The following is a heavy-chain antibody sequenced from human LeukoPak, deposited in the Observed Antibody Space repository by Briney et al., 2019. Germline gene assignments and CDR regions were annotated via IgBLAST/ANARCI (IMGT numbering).Heavy chain of an antibody. CDR1: GGSFSGYY. D-gene: IGHD1-26*01. V-gene: IGHV4-34*01. CDR3: ARHIRKWELPPGGFDY. J-gene: IGHJ4*02. Sequence: PSETLSLTCAVYGGSFSGYYWSWIRQPPGKGLEWIGEINHSGSTNYNPSLKSRVTISVDTSKNQFSLKLSSVTAADTAVYYCARHIRKWELPPGGFDYWGQGTLVTFSS. CDR2: INHSGST.